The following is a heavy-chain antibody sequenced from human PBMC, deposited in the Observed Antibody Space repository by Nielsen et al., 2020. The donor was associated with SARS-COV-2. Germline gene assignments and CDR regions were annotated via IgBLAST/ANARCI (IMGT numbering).Heavy chain of an antibody. Sequence: LSLTCAASGFTFSSYSMNWVRQAPGKGLEWVSSISSSSSYIYYADSVKGRFTISRDNAKNSLYLQMNSLRAEDTAVYYCARLVVPAAADAFDIWGQGTMVTVSS. V-gene: IGHV3-21*01. CDR2: ISSSSSYI. J-gene: IGHJ3*02. CDR3: ARLVVPAAADAFDI. CDR1: GFTFSSYS. D-gene: IGHD2-2*01.